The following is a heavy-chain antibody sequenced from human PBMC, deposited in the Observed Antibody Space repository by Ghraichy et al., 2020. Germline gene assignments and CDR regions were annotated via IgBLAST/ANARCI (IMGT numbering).Heavy chain of an antibody. CDR1: GYSISSAYY. V-gene: IGHV4-38-2*02. D-gene: IGHD2/OR15-2a*01. CDR2: VYHSGNT. Sequence: SETLSLTCTVSGYSISSAYYWGWIRQPPGKGLEWIGSVYHSGNTYYNPSLKSRITISVDTSKNQFSLKLSSVTAADTAAYYCAREGVGSTTGSYFQHWGQGTLVTVSS. J-gene: IGHJ1*01. CDR3: AREGVGSTTGSYFQH.